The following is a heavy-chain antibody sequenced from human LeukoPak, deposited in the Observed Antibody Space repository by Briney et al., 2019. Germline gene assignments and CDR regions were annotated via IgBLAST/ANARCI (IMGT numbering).Heavy chain of an antibody. CDR1: GYTFTSYA. V-gene: IGHV1-3*01. D-gene: IGHD1-26*01. J-gene: IGHJ4*02. Sequence: ASVKVSCKASGYTFTSYAIHWVRQASGQRLEWMGWISAGNGNTKYSQNFQGRVTFISNTSATTAFMELSSLRSEDAAVYYCARDSGSGNNDYWGQGTLVTVSS. CDR3: ARDSGSGNNDY. CDR2: ISAGNGNT.